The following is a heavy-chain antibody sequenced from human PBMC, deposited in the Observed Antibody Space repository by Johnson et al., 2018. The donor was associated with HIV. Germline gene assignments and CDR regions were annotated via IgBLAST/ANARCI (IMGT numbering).Heavy chain of an antibody. CDR2: INKDGSDT. CDR3: VRRKWELLDNDAFDI. J-gene: IGHJ3*02. V-gene: IGHV3-74*01. Sequence: VQLVESGGGLAQPGGSLRLSCAATGFTLSNYWMHWVRQVPGKGLVWVSRINKDGSDTTYGDTVMGRFTISRDEAKNTLYLKMNSRRAEDPAFYYCVRRKWELLDNDAFDIWGQGTMVTVSS. CDR1: GFTLSNYW. D-gene: IGHD1-26*01.